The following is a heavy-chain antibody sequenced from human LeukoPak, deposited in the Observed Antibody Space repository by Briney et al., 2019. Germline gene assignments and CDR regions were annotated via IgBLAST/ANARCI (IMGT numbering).Heavy chain of an antibody. CDR1: GFTFSSYG. CDR3: AKDRYVWGSYRSYYFDY. J-gene: IGHJ4*02. D-gene: IGHD3-16*02. V-gene: IGHV3-23*01. Sequence: GGTLRLSCAASGFTFSSYGMSWVRQAPGKGLEWVSAISGSGGSTYYADSAKGRFTISRDNSKNTLYLQMNSLRAEDTAVYYCAKDRYVWGSYRSYYFDYWGQGALVTVSS. CDR2: ISGSGGST.